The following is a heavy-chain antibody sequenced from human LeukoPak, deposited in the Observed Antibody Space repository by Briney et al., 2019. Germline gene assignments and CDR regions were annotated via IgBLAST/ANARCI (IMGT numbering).Heavy chain of an antibody. D-gene: IGHD6-13*01. Sequence: GGSLRLSCAASRFTFSDYCMYWVRQAPGKGLVWVSRVNRDGSSTSYADSVKGRFTISRDNAKNTLSLQMNSLRAEDTAVYYGARDRSISAVGDTFWRQGTLVTVSS. V-gene: IGHV3-74*01. J-gene: IGHJ4*02. CDR3: ARDRSISAVGDTF. CDR1: RFTFSDYC. CDR2: VNRDGSST.